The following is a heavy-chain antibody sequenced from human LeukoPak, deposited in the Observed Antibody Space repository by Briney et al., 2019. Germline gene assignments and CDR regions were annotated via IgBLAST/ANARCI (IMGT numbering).Heavy chain of an antibody. CDR3: ARLRVLLWFGDHYFDY. V-gene: IGHV4-59*12. CDR2: IYDSGST. CDR1: GGSISSYY. J-gene: IGHJ4*02. Sequence: SETLSLTCTVSGGSISSYYWSWIRQPPGKGLEWIGYIYDSGSTNYNPSLKSRVTISVDTSKNQFSLKLSSVTAADTAVYYCARLRVLLWFGDHYFDYWGQGTLVTVSS. D-gene: IGHD3-10*01.